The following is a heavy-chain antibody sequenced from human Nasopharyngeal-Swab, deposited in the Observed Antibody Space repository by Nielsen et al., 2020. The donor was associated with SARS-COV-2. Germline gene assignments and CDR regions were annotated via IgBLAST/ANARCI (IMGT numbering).Heavy chain of an antibody. CDR1: GYTFTSYY. CDR2: INPSGGST. Sequence: ASVKVSCKASGYTFTSYYMHWVRQAPGQGLEWMGIINPSGGSTSYAQKFQGRVTMTTDTSTSTAYMELRSLRSDDTAVYYCARDSRKYYYDSSGYGYFDYWGQGTLVTVSS. CDR3: ARDSRKYYYDSSGYGYFDY. J-gene: IGHJ4*02. V-gene: IGHV1-46*01. D-gene: IGHD3-22*01.